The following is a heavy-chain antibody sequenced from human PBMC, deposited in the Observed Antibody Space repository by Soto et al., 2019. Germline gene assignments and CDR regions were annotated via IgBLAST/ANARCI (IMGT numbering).Heavy chain of an antibody. V-gene: IGHV4-31*03. CDR1: GGSISTGRHY. D-gene: IGHD1-1*01. J-gene: IGHJ5*02. CDR2: IYYSGTA. Sequence: SETLSLTCTVSGGSISTGRHYWSWIRPHPGRGLEWIGYIYYSGTAYYNPSLKSRVTISVDTSKNQFSLKLSSVTAADTAVYYCAKYETTPGKFDPWGQGTLVTVSS. CDR3: AKYETTPGKFDP.